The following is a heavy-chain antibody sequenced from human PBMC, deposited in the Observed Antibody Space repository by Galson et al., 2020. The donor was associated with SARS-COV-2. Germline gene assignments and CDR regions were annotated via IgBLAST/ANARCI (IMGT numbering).Heavy chain of an antibody. CDR3: AIASSVAAPGRYFQH. D-gene: IGHD6-13*01. CDR1: GGSVSGYY. Sequence: ETSETLSLTCTVSGGSVSGYYWSWIRQHPGKGLEWIGYIFYRGSTNYNPSLKSRVTISIDTSKNQFSLKLSSVTAADTAVYYCAIASSVAAPGRYFQHWGQGTLVTVSS. V-gene: IGHV4-59*02. J-gene: IGHJ1*01. CDR2: IFYRGST.